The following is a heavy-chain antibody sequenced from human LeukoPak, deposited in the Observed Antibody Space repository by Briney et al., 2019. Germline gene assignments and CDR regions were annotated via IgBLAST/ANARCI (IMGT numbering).Heavy chain of an antibody. D-gene: IGHD3-3*01. CDR2: ISYDGSNK. CDR3: ATAPHYDFWSDYH. CDR1: GFTFSTYG. Sequence: GGSLRLSCTASGFTFSTYGMHWVRQAPGKGPDWMAVISYDGSNKFYADFVKGRFTISRDNSKNTLYLQMNSLRVEDTAVYYCATAPHYDFWSDYHWGQGTLVTVSS. J-gene: IGHJ4*02. V-gene: IGHV3-33*08.